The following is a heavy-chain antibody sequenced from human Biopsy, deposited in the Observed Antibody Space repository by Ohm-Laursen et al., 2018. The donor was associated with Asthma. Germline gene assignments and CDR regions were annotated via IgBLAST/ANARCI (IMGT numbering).Heavy chain of an antibody. V-gene: IGHV4-34*01. CDR1: GGSLTGHY. CDR3: ARAAITGIRGWFDP. D-gene: IGHD1-20*01. Sequence: GTLSLTCTVSGGSLTGHYWTWIRQPPGKGLEWIGEIDQSGYTNYNPSFKSRVTISADTSKNQFHLNLSSVTAADTAVYFCARAAITGIRGWFDPWGQGTQVTVSS. CDR2: IDQSGYT. J-gene: IGHJ5*02.